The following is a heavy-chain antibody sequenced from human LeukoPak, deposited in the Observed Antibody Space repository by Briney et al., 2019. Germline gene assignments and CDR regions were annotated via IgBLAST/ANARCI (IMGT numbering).Heavy chain of an antibody. Sequence: SETLSLTCAVYGGPFSGYYWSWIRQPPGKGLEWIGEINHSGSTNYNPSLKSRVTISVDTSKNQFSLKLSSVTAADTAVYYCARANDEIVELWGQGTLVTVSS. CDR3: ARANDEIVEL. CDR2: INHSGST. V-gene: IGHV4-34*01. D-gene: IGHD3-22*01. J-gene: IGHJ4*02. CDR1: GGPFSGYY.